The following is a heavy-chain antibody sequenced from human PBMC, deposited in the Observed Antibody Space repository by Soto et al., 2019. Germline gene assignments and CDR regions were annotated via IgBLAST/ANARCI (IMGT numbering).Heavy chain of an antibody. Sequence: GGSLRLSCAASGVTFSSYAMSWVRQAPGKGLEWVSAISGNGRTTNYADSVKGRFTISRDSSKNTLYLQMHSLRAEDTALYYCAKTTTSSWYIFDYWGQGTLVTVSS. CDR2: ISGNGRTT. CDR1: GVTFSSYA. V-gene: IGHV3-23*01. J-gene: IGHJ4*02. D-gene: IGHD6-13*01. CDR3: AKTTTSSWYIFDY.